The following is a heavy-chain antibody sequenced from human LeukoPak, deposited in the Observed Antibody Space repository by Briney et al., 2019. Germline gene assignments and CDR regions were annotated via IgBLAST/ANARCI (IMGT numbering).Heavy chain of an antibody. CDR1: GASISSYY. D-gene: IGHD2-2*01. CDR3: ARRFTRPATARGAFDI. J-gene: IGHJ3*02. V-gene: IGHV4-59*08. Sequence: SETLSLTCTVSGASISSYYWSWIRQSPGKGLECIGYMYYNGGTNYNPSLKSRVTISVDTSKNQFSLKLSSVTAADTAVYYCARRFTRPATARGAFDIWGQGTMVTVSS. CDR2: MYYNGGT.